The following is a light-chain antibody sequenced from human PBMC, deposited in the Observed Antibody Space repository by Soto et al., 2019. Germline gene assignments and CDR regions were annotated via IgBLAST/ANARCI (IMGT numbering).Light chain of an antibody. CDR2: SNN. J-gene: IGLJ2*01. CDR1: SSNIGSNY. CDR3: AAWDNSLSGVL. V-gene: IGLV1-47*02. Sequence: QSVLTQPPSASGTPGQRVTISCSGSSSNIGSNYVYWYRQLPGTAPKLLIYSNNQRPSGVPDRFSGSKSGTSASLAISGLRSEDEADYYCAAWDNSLSGVLFGGGTQLTVL.